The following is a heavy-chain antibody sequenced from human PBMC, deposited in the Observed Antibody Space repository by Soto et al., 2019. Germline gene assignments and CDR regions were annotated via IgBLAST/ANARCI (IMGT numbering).Heavy chain of an antibody. Sequence: QVQLVQSGAEVKKPGSSVKVSCKASGGTFSSYAISWVRQAPGQGLEWMGGIIPIFGTADYAQKFQGRVTITADESTSRAYMELSSLRSEDTAVYYCARGTWRPVVPAAIVYYGMDVCGQGTTVTVSS. J-gene: IGHJ6*02. V-gene: IGHV1-69*01. CDR3: ARGTWRPVVPAAIVYYGMDV. CDR1: GGTFSSYA. D-gene: IGHD2-2*01. CDR2: IIPIFGTA.